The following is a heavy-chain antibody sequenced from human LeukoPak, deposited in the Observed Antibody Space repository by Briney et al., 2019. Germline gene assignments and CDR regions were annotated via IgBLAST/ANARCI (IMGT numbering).Heavy chain of an antibody. CDR2: IKQDGSEK. CDR3: ARRRDRSVLRYFDWFPGAFDI. D-gene: IGHD3-9*01. J-gene: IGHJ3*02. Sequence: PGGSLRLSXAASGFTFSSYWMSWVRQAPGKGMEWVANIKQDGSEKYYVDSVKGRFTISRDNAKNSLYLQMNSLRAEDTAVYYCARRRDRSVLRYFDWFPGAFDIWGQGTMVTVSS. CDR1: GFTFSSYW. V-gene: IGHV3-7*01.